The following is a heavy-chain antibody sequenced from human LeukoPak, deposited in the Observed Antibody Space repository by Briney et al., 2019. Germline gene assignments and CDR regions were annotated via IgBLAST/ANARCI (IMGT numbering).Heavy chain of an antibody. CDR1: GGSISSSNW. D-gene: IGHD3-3*01. CDR3: ARESYYDFWSGSSGAFDI. CDR2: IYHSGST. Sequence: SETLSLTCAVSGGSISSSNWWSWVRQPPGKGLEWIGEIYHSGSTNYNPSLKSRVTISVDKSKNQFSLKLSSVTAADTAVYYCARESYYDFWSGSSGAFDIWGQGTMVTVSS. V-gene: IGHV4-4*02. J-gene: IGHJ3*02.